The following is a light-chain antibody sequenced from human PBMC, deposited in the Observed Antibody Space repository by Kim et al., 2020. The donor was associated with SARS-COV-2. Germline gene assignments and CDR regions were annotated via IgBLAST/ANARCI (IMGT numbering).Light chain of an antibody. CDR3: MQSIEGWS. CDR2: EIS. Sequence: GQPASISCTSSRSLLHADGRTSFYWSLQKPGQPPQLLIDEISNRFSGVPDRFSGSGSGTDFTLKISRVEADDVGVDYCMQSIEGWSFGQGTKLEI. J-gene: IGKJ2*03. CDR1: RSLLHADGRTS. V-gene: IGKV2D-29*01.